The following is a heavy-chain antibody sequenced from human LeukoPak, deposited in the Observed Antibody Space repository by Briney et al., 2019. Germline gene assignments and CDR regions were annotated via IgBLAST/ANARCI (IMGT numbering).Heavy chain of an antibody. J-gene: IGHJ4*02. V-gene: IGHV1-2*02. Sequence: ASVKVSCKASGYTFTGYYMHWVRQAPGQGLEWMGWINPNSGGTNYAQKFQGRVTMTRDTSISTAYMELSRLRSDDTAVYYCARDYYDSSGYYTLFQSWGQGTLVTVSS. CDR3: ARDYYDSSGYYTLFQS. D-gene: IGHD3-22*01. CDR1: GYTFTGYY. CDR2: INPNSGGT.